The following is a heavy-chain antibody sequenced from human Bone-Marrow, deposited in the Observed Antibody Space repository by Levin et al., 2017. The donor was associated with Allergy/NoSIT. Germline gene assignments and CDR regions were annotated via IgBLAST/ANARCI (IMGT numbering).Heavy chain of an antibody. J-gene: IGHJ6*02. CDR3: TTHGGYCSGGSCYYDYDGMDV. CDR1: GFTFSNAW. CDR2: IKSKTDGGTT. Sequence: GESLKISCAASGFTFSNAWMSWVRQAPGKGLEWVGRIKSKTDGGTTDYAAPVKGRFTISRDDSKNTLYLQMNSLKTEDTAVYYCTTHGGYCSGGSCYYDYDGMDVWGQGTTVTVSS. D-gene: IGHD2-15*01. V-gene: IGHV3-15*01.